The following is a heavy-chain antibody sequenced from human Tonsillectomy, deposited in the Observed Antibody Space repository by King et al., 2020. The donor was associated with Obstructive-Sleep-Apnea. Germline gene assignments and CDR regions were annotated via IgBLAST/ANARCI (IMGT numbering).Heavy chain of an antibody. CDR1: GESIRSNY. V-gene: IGHV4-59*01. Sequence: QLQESGPGLVKPSEALSLTCSVSGESIRSNYWTWIRQPPGKGLEWIGHIHYSGSTNHNPSLESRVIISVDMSKNQFSLKLSSVTAADTAVYYCASEMSGNEGGFFDYWGQGTLVTVSS. D-gene: IGHD1-26*01. CDR2: IHYSGST. CDR3: ASEMSGNEGGFFDY. J-gene: IGHJ4*02.